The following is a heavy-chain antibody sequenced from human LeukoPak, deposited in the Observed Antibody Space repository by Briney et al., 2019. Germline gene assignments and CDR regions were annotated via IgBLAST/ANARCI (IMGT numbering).Heavy chain of an antibody. V-gene: IGHV4-59*08. J-gene: IGHJ4*02. D-gene: IGHD3-22*01. Sequence: SETLSLTCTVSGGSTRSYYWSWIRQPPGKGLEWIAYIYYSGSTNYNPSLKSRVTISVDTSKNQFSLKLSSVTAADTAVYYCARSRNSYDSSGYYSFDYWGQGTLVTVSS. CDR3: ARSRNSYDSSGYYSFDY. CDR2: IYYSGST. CDR1: GGSTRSYY.